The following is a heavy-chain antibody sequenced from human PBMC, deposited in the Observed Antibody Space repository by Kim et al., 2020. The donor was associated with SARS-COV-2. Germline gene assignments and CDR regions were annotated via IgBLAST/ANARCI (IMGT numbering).Heavy chain of an antibody. D-gene: IGHD3-16*01. CDR3: ARHLGVGFNSYFDY. J-gene: IGHJ4*02. V-gene: IGHV5-51*01. Sequence: SPSFQGQVTISAEKSISTAYLQWSSLKASDTAMYYCARHLGVGFNSYFDYWGQGTLVTVSS.